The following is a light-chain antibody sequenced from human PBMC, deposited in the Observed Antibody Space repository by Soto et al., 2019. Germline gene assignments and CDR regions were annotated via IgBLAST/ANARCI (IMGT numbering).Light chain of an antibody. J-gene: IGKJ1*01. V-gene: IGKV1-6*01. CDR3: LQDYNYPRT. Sequence: AIQMTQSPSSLSASVGDRVTITCRASQGIRNDLGWYQQRPGEAPKLLIYATSNLQSGVPSRFSGSGSGTDFTLTISSLQPADFATYYCLQDYNYPRTFGQGTKVESK. CDR1: QGIRND. CDR2: ATS.